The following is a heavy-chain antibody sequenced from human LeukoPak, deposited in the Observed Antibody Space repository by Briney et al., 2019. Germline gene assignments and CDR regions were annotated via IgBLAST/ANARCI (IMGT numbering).Heavy chain of an antibody. D-gene: IGHD2-21*02. CDR2: ISGSGGNT. J-gene: IGHJ5*02. V-gene: IGHV3-23*01. CDR1: GFTFNSYA. Sequence: GGSLRLSCAASGFTFNSYAMNWVRQAPGKGLEWVSAISGSGGNTYYADSVKGRFTISRDKSKNTLYLQMNSLRAEDTAVYYCAKEAYCGGDCSRWFDPWGQGTLVTVSS. CDR3: AKEAYCGGDCSRWFDP.